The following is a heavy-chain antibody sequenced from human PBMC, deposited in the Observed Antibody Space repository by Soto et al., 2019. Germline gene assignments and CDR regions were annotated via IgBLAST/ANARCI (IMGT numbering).Heavy chain of an antibody. Sequence: QVQLQESGPGLLRPSQTLSLTCTVSGGSVLNGVYYWTWIRQHPGKGLEWIGKIFFSGGTHYNPALKSRLVISIDTSNHPFSMNLSSVTVEDTAIYYWASDNYGGRLDYWGQGALVTVSS. CDR1: GGSVLNGVYY. CDR2: IFFSGGT. D-gene: IGHD2-15*01. V-gene: IGHV4-31*03. CDR3: ASDNYGGRLDY. J-gene: IGHJ4*02.